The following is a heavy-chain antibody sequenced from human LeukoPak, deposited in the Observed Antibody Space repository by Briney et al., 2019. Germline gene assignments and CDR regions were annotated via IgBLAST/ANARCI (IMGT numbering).Heavy chain of an antibody. V-gene: IGHV1-69*13. CDR1: GGTFSSYA. J-gene: IGHJ5*02. Sequence: SVKVSCKASGGTFSSYAISWVRQAPGQGLEWMGGIIPIFGTANYAQKFQGRVTITADESTSTAYMELSSLRSEDTAVYYCARVRLAQRRCSGGSCYSGFDPWGQGTLVTVPS. CDR2: IIPIFGTA. CDR3: ARVRLAQRRCSGGSCYSGFDP. D-gene: IGHD2-15*01.